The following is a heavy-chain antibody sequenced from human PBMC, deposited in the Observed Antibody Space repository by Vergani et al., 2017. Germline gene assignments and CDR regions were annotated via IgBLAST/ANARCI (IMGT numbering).Heavy chain of an antibody. CDR3: ARHTTYTDS. V-gene: IGHV5-51*01. CDR2: IYPADSDT. J-gene: IGHJ4*02. D-gene: IGHD1-1*01. Sequence: EVELVHSGPEMRKPGESLKLPCKGSEYSFGNYWIRWARQMPGKGLEWMGIIYPADSDTRYSPSFQGQVTIPADKSISTAFLQWDSLKGSDTALYYCARHTTYTDSWGQGTLVTVSS. CDR1: EYSFGNYW.